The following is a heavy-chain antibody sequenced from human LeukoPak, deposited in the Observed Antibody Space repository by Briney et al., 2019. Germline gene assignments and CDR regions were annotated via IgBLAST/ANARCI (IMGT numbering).Heavy chain of an antibody. Sequence: GSSRLSCAASGFSFSSHWMHWVGQAPGKGLVWVSRINGDGSNANHADSVKGRFTISRNNANNTLYLQMSSLRAEDTAVYYCARASSGWYVSGGQETVDTVSS. CDR1: GFSFSSHW. CDR2: INGDGSNA. D-gene: IGHD6-19*01. V-gene: IGHV3-74*01. CDR3: ARASSGWYVS. J-gene: IGHJ5*01.